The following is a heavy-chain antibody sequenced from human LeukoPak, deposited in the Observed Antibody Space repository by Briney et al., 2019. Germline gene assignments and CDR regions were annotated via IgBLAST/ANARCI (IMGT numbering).Heavy chain of an antibody. J-gene: IGHJ4*02. D-gene: IGHD3-10*01. V-gene: IGHV3-7*01. CDR2: IKQDGTQK. CDR3: ASGPYYYGSGSYYNY. Sequence: GGSLRLSCAASGFTFSNYWMSWVRQAPGKGLEWVANIKQDGTQKFYVDSVKGRFTISRDNAKNSLYLQMNSLRAEDTAVYYCASGPYYYGSGSYYNYWGQGTLVTVSS. CDR1: GFTFSNYW.